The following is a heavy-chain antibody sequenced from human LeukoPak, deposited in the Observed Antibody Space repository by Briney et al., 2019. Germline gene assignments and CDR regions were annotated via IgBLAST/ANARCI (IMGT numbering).Heavy chain of an antibody. J-gene: IGHJ4*02. Sequence: ASVKVSCKASGGTFSSYAISWVRQAPGQGLEWMGWINPNSGGTNYAQKFQGRVTMTRDTSISTAYMELSRLRSDDTAVYYCARDALTVTTLYFDYWGQGTLVTVSS. CDR1: GGTFSSYA. CDR2: INPNSGGT. D-gene: IGHD4-17*01. CDR3: ARDALTVTTLYFDY. V-gene: IGHV1-2*02.